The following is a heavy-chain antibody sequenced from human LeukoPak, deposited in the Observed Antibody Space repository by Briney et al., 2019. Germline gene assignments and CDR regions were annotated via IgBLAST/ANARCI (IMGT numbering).Heavy chain of an antibody. V-gene: IGHV4-4*07. D-gene: IGHD2-2*01. CDR2: IFSSGNT. CDR3: ARTSMSSGYYYYYTDV. Sequence: SETLSLTCTVSGGSISLYYWNWIRQPAGKGLEWIGRIFSSGNTNYNPSLKSRVTISVDKSKNQFSLQLSSMTAADAAVYFCARTSMSSGYYYYYTDVWGKGTTVTVSS. J-gene: IGHJ6*03. CDR1: GGSISLYY.